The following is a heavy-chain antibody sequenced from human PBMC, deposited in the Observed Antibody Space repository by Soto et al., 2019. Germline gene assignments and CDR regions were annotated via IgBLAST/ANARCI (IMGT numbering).Heavy chain of an antibody. CDR2: INTDGTST. J-gene: IGHJ4*02. Sequence: EVQLVESGGGLVQPGGSLRLSCAASGFSFSSYWMHWVRQAPGRGLMWVSRINTDGTSTSYADSVKGRFTISRDNGKNTLYLQMNSLRAEDTAVYYCARGSGFQAEVHGYWGQGIQISVSS. V-gene: IGHV3-74*01. CDR3: ARGSGFQAEVHGY. D-gene: IGHD6-25*01. CDR1: GFSFSSYW.